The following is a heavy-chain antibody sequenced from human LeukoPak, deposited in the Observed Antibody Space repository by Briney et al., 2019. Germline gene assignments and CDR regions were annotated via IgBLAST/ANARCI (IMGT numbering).Heavy chain of an antibody. CDR2: IYHSGST. D-gene: IGHD2-2*01. V-gene: IGHV4-38-2*01. CDR3: ASGYCSSTSCKRAPPDY. Sequence: TSETLSLTCDVSGYSISSGYYWGWIRQPPGKGLEWIGSIYHSGSTYYNPSLKSRVTISVDTSKNQFSLKLSSVTAADTAVYYCASGYCSSTSCKRAPPDYWGQGTLVTVSS. CDR1: GYSISSGYY. J-gene: IGHJ4*02.